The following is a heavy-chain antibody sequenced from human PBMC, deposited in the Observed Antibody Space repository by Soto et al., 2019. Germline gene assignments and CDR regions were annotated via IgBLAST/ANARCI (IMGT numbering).Heavy chain of an antibody. D-gene: IGHD3-3*01. CDR2: IYYSGST. CDR1: GGSISSYY. V-gene: IGHV4-59*01. J-gene: IGHJ6*03. CDR3: ARVVAYDFWSCYYNAYYYYMDV. Sequence: PSETLSLTCTVSGGSISSYYWSWIRQPPGKGLEWIGYIYYSGSTNYNPSLKSRVTISVDTSKNQFSLKLSSVTAADTAVYYCARVVAYDFWSCYYNAYYYYMDVWGKGTTVTVSS.